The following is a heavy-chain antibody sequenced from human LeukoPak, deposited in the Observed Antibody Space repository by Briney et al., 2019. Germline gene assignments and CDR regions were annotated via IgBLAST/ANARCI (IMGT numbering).Heavy chain of an antibody. D-gene: IGHD1-26*01. J-gene: IGHJ6*02. CDR3: ARGMGATSSYYYYGMDV. Sequence: GASVKVSCKASGYTFTSYYMHWVRQAPGQGLEWMGIINPSGGSTSYAQKFQGRVTMTRDTSTSTVYMELSSLRSEDTAVYYCARGMGATSSYYYYGMDVWGQGTTVTVSS. V-gene: IGHV1-46*01. CDR1: GYTFTSYY. CDR2: INPSGGST.